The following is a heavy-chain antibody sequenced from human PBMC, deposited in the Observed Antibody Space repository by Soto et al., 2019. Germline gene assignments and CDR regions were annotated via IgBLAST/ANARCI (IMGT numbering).Heavy chain of an antibody. Sequence: EVQLVESGGGLVQPGGSLRLSCAASGFTFSSYSMNWVRQAPGKGLEWVSYISSSSSTIYYADSVKGRFTISRDNAKNSLYLQMTSLRAEDTDVYYCARHPERIAEIGWFEPWGQGTLVTVS. CDR1: GFTFSSYS. D-gene: IGHD6-13*01. V-gene: IGHV3-48*01. J-gene: IGHJ5*02. CDR2: ISSSSSTI. CDR3: ARHPERIAEIGWFEP.